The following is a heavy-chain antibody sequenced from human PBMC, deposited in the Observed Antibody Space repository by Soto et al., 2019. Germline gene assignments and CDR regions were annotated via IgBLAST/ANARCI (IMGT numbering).Heavy chain of an antibody. V-gene: IGHV3-23*04. CDR3: AKDDDYSNYTPCDYNGMEV. CDR2: ISSSGGGT. Sequence: EVQLVESGGGLEQPGGSLRLSCAASGFTFSSYAMTWARQAPGKGLEWVSTISSSGGGTYYTDSVKGRFTISRANSKNTLYLQMNSLRAEDTAVYYCAKDDDYSNYTPCDYNGMEVWGQGTTVTVSS. J-gene: IGHJ6*02. D-gene: IGHD4-4*01. CDR1: GFTFSSYA.